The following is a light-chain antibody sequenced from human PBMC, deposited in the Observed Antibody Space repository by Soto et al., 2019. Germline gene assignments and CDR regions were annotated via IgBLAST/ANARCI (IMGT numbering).Light chain of an antibody. J-gene: IGLJ3*02. CDR2: GNG. CDR3: ATWDVSLSGYWV. V-gene: IGLV1-44*01. CDR1: WSNIGSND. Sequence: QPVLTQPPSASGAPGQRVTISCSGSWSNIGSNDVHWYQQVPGAAPKLLIYGNGQRASGVPDRFSDSKSDTSASLVISGLQSEDEGDYYCATWDVSLSGYWVFGGGTKLTVL.